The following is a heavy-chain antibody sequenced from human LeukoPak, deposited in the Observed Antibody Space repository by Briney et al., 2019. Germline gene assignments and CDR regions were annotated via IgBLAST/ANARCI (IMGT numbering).Heavy chain of an antibody. CDR2: INSDGSST. CDR1: GFTFSSYW. D-gene: IGHD1-26*01. V-gene: IGHV3-74*01. J-gene: IGHJ4*02. CDR3: ARVEWEPLCFDY. Sequence: GGSLRLSCAASGFTFSSYWMHWVRQAPGKGLVWVSRINSDGSSTSYADSVKGRFTIPRDNAKNTLYLQMNSLRAEDTAVYYCARVEWEPLCFDYWGQGTLVTVSS.